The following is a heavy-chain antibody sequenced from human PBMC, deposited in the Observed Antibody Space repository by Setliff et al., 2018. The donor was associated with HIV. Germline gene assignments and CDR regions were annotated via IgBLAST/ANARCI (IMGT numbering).Heavy chain of an antibody. CDR3: ARSRAAGFDY. V-gene: IGHV3-21*01. CDR2: ITGTGNYI. J-gene: IGHJ4*02. CDR1: GFTFSRYS. D-gene: IGHD6-13*01. Sequence: GVLRLSCAASGFTFSRYSMNWVRQAPGKGLEWVSTITGTGNYIYYVDSVKGRFTISRDNAKNSLYLQMNSLRAEDTAVYYCARSRAAGFDYWGQGTLVTVSS.